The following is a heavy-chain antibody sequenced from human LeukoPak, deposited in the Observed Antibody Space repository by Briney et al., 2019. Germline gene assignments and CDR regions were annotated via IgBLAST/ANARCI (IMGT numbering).Heavy chain of an antibody. V-gene: IGHV4-59*08. Sequence: SETLSLTCAVSGGSISSYYWSWIRQPPGKGLEWVADINNSGSTNYNPSLKSRVTISLGTSKNQFSLKLTSVTAGDTAVYYCARRRTTGLAGYMDVWGLGTTVPVSS. CDR1: GGSISSYY. D-gene: IGHD2-2*01. J-gene: IGHJ6*03. CDR2: INNSGST. CDR3: ARRRTTGLAGYMDV.